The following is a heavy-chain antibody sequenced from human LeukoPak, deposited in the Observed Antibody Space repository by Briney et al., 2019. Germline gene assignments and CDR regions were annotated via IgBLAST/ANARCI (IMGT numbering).Heavy chain of an antibody. V-gene: IGHV3-73*01. Sequence: GGSLRLSCAASGFTLSGSAMHWVRQASGKGLEWVGRIRSKANSYATAYAASVKGRFTISRDDSKNTAYLQMNSLKTEDTAVYYCTRQNTEGPYDITCWGQGTLVTVSS. CDR2: IRSKANSYAT. CDR1: GFTLSGSA. D-gene: IGHD3-9*01. CDR3: TRQNTEGPYDITC. J-gene: IGHJ4*02.